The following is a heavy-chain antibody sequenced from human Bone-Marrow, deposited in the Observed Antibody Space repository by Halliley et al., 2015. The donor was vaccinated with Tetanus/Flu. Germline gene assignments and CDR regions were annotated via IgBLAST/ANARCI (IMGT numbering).Heavy chain of an antibody. J-gene: IGHJ3*02. V-gene: IGHV4-39*07. D-gene: IGHD2-2*01. CDR2: T. CDR3: ARDQRAYCYSSSCLFGWDI. Sequence: TSYTPFLKSRVTLSVDTPKNQFSLKLSSVTSADTAVYYCARDQRAYCYSSSCLFGWDIWGQGTMVTVSS.